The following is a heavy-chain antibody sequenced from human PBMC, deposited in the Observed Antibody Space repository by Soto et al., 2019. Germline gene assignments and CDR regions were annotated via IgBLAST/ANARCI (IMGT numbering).Heavy chain of an antibody. CDR2: ISAHNGNT. CDR3: ARGRYGDY. CDR1: GYTFTSYG. Sequence: QFHLVQSGSEVKKPGASVKVYCKGSGYTFTSYGITWVRQAPGQGLEWMGWISAHNGNTDYAQKLQGRVTVTRDTSTITAYMEVRSLRSDDTAVYYCARGRYGDYWGQGALVTVSS. D-gene: IGHD1-1*01. V-gene: IGHV1-18*01. J-gene: IGHJ4*02.